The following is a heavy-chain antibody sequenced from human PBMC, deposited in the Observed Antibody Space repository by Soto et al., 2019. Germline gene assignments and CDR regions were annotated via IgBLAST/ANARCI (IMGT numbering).Heavy chain of an antibody. V-gene: IGHV3-21*01. D-gene: IGHD5-12*01. CDR3: ARHVDIVAKNTWFDP. CDR1: GFTFASYS. CDR2: ISSSSNYI. J-gene: IGHJ5*02. Sequence: GGSLRPSCAASGFTFASYSMNWVRQAPGKGLGWVSSISSSSNYIYYADSVKGRFTISRNNAKNSLYLQMNSLRAEDTAVYYCARHVDIVAKNTWFDPWGQGTLVTVSS.